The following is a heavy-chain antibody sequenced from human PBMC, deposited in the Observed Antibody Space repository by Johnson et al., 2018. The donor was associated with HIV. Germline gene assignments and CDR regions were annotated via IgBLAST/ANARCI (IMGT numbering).Heavy chain of an antibody. V-gene: IGHV3-30*18. Sequence: QEQLEESGGGLIQPGGSLRLSCVASGFTVSYNYMNWVRQAPGKGLEWVAVISYDGSNKYYADSVKGRFTISRDNSKNTLYLQMNSLRAEDTAVYYCAKGHCIAAAGVGAACHAFDIWGQGTMVTVSS. D-gene: IGHD6-13*01. CDR3: AKGHCIAAAGVGAACHAFDI. J-gene: IGHJ3*02. CDR1: GFTVSYNY. CDR2: ISYDGSNK.